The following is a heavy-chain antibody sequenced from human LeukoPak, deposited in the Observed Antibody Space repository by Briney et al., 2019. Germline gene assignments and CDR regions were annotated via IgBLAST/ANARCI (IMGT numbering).Heavy chain of an antibody. V-gene: IGHV4-34*01. CDR3: ARAVVCSGGSCYVLQGRVRTGNWFDP. J-gene: IGHJ5*02. D-gene: IGHD2-15*01. Sequence: SETLSLTCAVYGGSFSGYYWSWIRQPPGKGLEWIGEINRSGSTNYNASLKSRVTISVDTSKNQFSLKLSSVTAADTAVYYCARAVVCSGGSCYVLQGRVRTGNWFDPWGQGTLVTVSS. CDR2: INRSGST. CDR1: GGSFSGYY.